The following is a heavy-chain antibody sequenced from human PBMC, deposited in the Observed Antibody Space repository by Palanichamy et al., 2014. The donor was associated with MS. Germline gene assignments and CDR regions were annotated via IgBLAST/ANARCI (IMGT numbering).Heavy chain of an antibody. J-gene: IGHJ4*02. CDR2: IWYDGSNK. D-gene: IGHD1-1*01. Sequence: QVQLVESGGGVVQPGRSLRLSCAASGFTFSSYGMHWVRQAPGKGLEWVAVIWYDGSNKYYADSVKGRFTISRDNSKNTLYLQMNSLRAEDTAVYYCARDRATGFPLYYFDYWGQGTLVTVSS. CDR1: GFTFSSYG. CDR3: ARDRATGFPLYYFDY. V-gene: IGHV3-33*01.